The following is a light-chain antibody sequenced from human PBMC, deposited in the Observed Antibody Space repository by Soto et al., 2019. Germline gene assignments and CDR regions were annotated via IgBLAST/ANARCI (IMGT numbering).Light chain of an antibody. CDR3: QQFYTTPT. CDR1: QSILFSSNNKNY. Sequence: DTVLTQSPDSLDVSLGERATINCKSSQSILFSSNNKNYLAWYQHKAGQPPKLLVYWASTRESGVPDRFSGSGSGTDFTLTISSLQAEDVAVYYCQQFYTTPTFGQGTKVEIK. J-gene: IGKJ1*01. V-gene: IGKV4-1*01. CDR2: WAS.